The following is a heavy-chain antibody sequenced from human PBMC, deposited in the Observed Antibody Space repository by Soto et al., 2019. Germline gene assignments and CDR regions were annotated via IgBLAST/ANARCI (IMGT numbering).Heavy chain of an antibody. CDR1: GDSISTVDYF. CDR2: IYKSATT. Sequence: SETLSLTCSVSGDSISTVDYFWAWIRQPPGQAPEYIGYIYKSATTYYNPSFESRVAISLDTSKSQFSLNVTSVTAADTAVYFCARGRYCLTGRCFPNWFDSWGQGTLVTVSS. V-gene: IGHV4-30-4*01. J-gene: IGHJ5*01. D-gene: IGHD2-15*01. CDR3: ARGRYCLTGRCFPNWFDS.